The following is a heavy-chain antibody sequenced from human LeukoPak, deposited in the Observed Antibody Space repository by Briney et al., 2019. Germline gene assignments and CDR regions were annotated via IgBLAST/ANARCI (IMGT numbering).Heavy chain of an antibody. J-gene: IGHJ4*02. CDR1: GFTFDDYA. Sequence: GGSLRLSCAASGFTFDDYAMHWVRQAPGKGLEWVSGISWNSFSIGYADSVKGRFTISRDNAKNSLYLQMNSLRAEDTAVYYCARDVSWNGGSRSDYWGQGTLVTVSS. V-gene: IGHV3-9*01. D-gene: IGHD1-1*01. CDR3: ARDVSWNGGSRSDY. CDR2: ISWNSFSI.